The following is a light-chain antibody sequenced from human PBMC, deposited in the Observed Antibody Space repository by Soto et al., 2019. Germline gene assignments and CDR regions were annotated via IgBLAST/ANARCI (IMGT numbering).Light chain of an antibody. CDR3: QQSYSTPPALT. CDR2: AAS. J-gene: IGKJ4*01. CDR1: QSISSY. Sequence: DIPMTQSPSSLSASVGDSVTITCRASQSISSYLNWYQQKPGKAPKLLIYAASSLQSGVPSRFSGSRSGTDFTLTISSLQPEDCAIYYCQQSYSTPPALTFGVLTKVEIK. V-gene: IGKV1-39*01.